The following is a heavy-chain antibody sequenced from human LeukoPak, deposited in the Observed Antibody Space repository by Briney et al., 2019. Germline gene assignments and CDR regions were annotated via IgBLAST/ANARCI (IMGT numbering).Heavy chain of an antibody. Sequence: GGSLRLSCAASGFTVSSSYMTWVRQAPGKGLEWVSVIYGGGSTYYADSVKGRFTISRDNAKNSLYLQMNSLRAEDTAMYYCARCSGGSTYHSDDYWGQGTLVTVSS. V-gene: IGHV3-66*01. J-gene: IGHJ4*02. CDR3: ARCSGGSTYHSDDY. CDR1: GFTVSSSY. D-gene: IGHD2-15*01. CDR2: IYGGGST.